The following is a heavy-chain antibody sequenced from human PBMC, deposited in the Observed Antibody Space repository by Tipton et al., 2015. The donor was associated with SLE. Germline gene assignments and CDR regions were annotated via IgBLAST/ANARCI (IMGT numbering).Heavy chain of an antibody. D-gene: IGHD6-19*01. CDR1: GGSISSGSYY. J-gene: IGHJ3*02. Sequence: TLSLTCTVSGGSISSGSYYWSWIRQPAGKGLEWIGYIYTSGSTNYNPSLKSRVTISVDTSKNQFSLKLSSVTAADTAVYYCTSCIAVADAFDIWGQGTMVTVSS. V-gene: IGHV4-61*09. CDR3: TSCIAVADAFDI. CDR2: IYTSGST.